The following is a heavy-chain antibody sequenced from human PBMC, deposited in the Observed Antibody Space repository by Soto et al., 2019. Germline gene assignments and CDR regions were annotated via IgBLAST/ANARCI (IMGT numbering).Heavy chain of an antibody. CDR1: GYTFTSYG. D-gene: IGHD3-3*01. CDR2: ISAYNGNT. CDR3: ARVVTIFGVVTSPHYGMDV. V-gene: IGHV1-18*01. J-gene: IGHJ6*02. Sequence: ASVKVSCKASGYTFTSYGISWVRQAPGQGLECMGWISAYNGNTNYAQKLQGRVTITTXTXXSXXXMXLXXLRSDDTAVYYCARVVTIFGVVTSPHYGMDVWG.